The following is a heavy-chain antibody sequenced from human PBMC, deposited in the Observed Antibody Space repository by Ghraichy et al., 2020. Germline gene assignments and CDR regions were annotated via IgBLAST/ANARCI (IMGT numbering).Heavy chain of an antibody. CDR3: ARAGADQLLDY. CDR1: GFTFSSYW. V-gene: IGHV3-74*03. D-gene: IGHD2-2*01. Sequence: RGSLRLSCAASGFTFSSYWMYWVRQVPGKGLVWVSRINSDGSTTTYADSVKGRFTIARDNAKNTLYLQMSGLRGDDTAVYYCARAGADQLLDYWGQGTLATVSS. CDR2: INSDGSTT. J-gene: IGHJ4*02.